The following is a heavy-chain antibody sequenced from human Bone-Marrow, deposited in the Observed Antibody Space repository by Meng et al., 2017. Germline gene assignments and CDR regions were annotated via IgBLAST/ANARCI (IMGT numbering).Heavy chain of an antibody. Sequence: QVQLVAAGAEVKNPGASVKVSCKASGYTFTSYGISWVRQAPGQGLEWMGWISAYNGNTNYAQKLQGRVTMTTDTSTSTAYMELRSLRSDDTAVYYCVKEWELGSFDYWGQGTLVTVSS. D-gene: IGHD1-26*01. J-gene: IGHJ4*02. CDR1: GYTFTSYG. CDR3: VKEWELGSFDY. V-gene: IGHV1-18*01. CDR2: ISAYNGNT.